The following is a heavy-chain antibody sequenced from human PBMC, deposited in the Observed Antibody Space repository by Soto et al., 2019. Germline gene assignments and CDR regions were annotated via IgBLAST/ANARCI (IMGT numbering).Heavy chain of an antibody. J-gene: IGHJ6*02. D-gene: IGHD3-22*01. CDR2: INNSGST. V-gene: IGHV4-34*13. Sequence: EKRLEWIGEINNSGSTNYTPSLKSRVTISVDTSKNQFSLKLSSVTAADTAVYYCVRVCYAWGIETYYVPGMAVRGHGTTVPVSS. CDR3: VRVCYAWGIETYYVPGMAV.